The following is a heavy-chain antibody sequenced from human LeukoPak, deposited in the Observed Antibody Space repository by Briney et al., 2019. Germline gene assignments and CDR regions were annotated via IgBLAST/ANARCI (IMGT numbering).Heavy chain of an antibody. CDR3: ARENGGYNWYFDL. Sequence: GGSLRLSCAASGFTVSTNYMSWVRQAPGKGLEWVSVIYSGGSTYYADSVKGRFTISRDNSQNTLYLQMNSLRAEDTAVYYCARENGGYNWYFDLWGRGTLVTVSS. V-gene: IGHV3-66*01. D-gene: IGHD5-18*01. J-gene: IGHJ2*01. CDR1: GFTVSTNY. CDR2: IYSGGST.